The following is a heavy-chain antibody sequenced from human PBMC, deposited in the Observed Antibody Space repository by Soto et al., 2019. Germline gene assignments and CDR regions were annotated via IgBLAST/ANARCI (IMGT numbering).Heavy chain of an antibody. J-gene: IGHJ4*02. CDR2: IYYSGST. CDR1: GGSISSSSYY. V-gene: IGHV4-39*01. CDR3: ARHRADWVAAAPDY. D-gene: IGHD6-13*01. Sequence: QLQLQESGPGLVKPSETLSLTCTVSGGSISSSSYYWGWIRQPPGKGLEWIGSIYYSGSTYYNPSLKSRVTISVDTSKNQFSLKLSSVTAADTAVYYCARHRADWVAAAPDYWGQGTLVTVSS.